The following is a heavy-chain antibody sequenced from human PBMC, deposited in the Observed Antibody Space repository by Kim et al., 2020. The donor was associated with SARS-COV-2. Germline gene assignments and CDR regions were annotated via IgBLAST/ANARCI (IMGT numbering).Heavy chain of an antibody. V-gene: IGHV3-48*03. CDR2: ISSSGSTI. J-gene: IGHJ4*02. CDR1: GFTFSSYE. D-gene: IGHD5-18*01. Sequence: GGSLRLSCAASGFTFSSYEMNWVRQAPGKGLEWVSYISSSGSTIYYADSVKGRFTISRDNAKNSLYLQMNSLRAEDTAVYYCARLGYSYGRSFDYWGQGTLVSVSS. CDR3: ARLGYSYGRSFDY.